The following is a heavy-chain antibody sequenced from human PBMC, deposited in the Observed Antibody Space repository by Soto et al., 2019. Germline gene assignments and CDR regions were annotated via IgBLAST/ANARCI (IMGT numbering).Heavy chain of an antibody. J-gene: IGHJ4*02. CDR3: ARRSSGWYFDY. CDR2: ISDSGGST. V-gene: IGHV3-23*01. D-gene: IGHD6-19*01. CDR1: GFTFSNYA. Sequence: PGGSLRLSCAAPGFTFSNYAMNWVRQAPGKGLEWVSVISDSGGSTYYADSVKGRFTISRDNSKNTLYLQMNSLRGEDTAVYYCARRSSGWYFDYSGQGTLVTVSS.